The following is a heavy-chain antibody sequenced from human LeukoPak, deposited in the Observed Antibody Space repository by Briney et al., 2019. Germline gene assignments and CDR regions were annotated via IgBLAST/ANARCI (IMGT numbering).Heavy chain of an antibody. CDR1: GGTFSSYA. D-gene: IGHD3-22*01. Sequence: SVKVSCKASGGTFSSYASSWVRQAPGQGLEWMGGIIPIFGTANYAQKFQGRVTITADESTSTAYMELSSLRSEDTAVYYCARSVLTLNYYDSSGYASFDYWGQGTLVTVSS. CDR3: ARSVLTLNYYDSSGYASFDY. J-gene: IGHJ4*02. CDR2: IIPIFGTA. V-gene: IGHV1-69*13.